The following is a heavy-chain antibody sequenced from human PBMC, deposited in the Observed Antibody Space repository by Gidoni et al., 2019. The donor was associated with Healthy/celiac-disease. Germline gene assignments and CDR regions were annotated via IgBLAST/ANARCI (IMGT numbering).Heavy chain of an antibody. CDR2: INSINSYT. CDR1: GVHLSDYY. V-gene: IGHV3-11*06. D-gene: IGHD3-22*01. J-gene: IGHJ4*01. Sequence: QGQLVESGGGLVKPGGSLRLSCAASGVHLSDYYMRCIRQAPGKGLAWFSYINSINSYTNSAASVKGRFTIPRDNAKNSLYLQMYRLRAEDTAVYYCARLTDSRCYPGWLDYWCHGTAVTVSS. CDR3: ARLTDSRCYPGWLDY.